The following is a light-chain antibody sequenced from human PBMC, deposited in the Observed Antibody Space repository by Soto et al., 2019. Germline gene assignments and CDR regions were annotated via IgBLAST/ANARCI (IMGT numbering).Light chain of an antibody. Sequence: QSVLTQPPSASGTPGQRVTISCSGSSSNIGNTNLYWYQQLPGAAPQHHIYRNDQRSSGVPARFSGSKSGTSASLAISGLRSEDEADYYCAAWDDSLSGRIFGTGTKVT. V-gene: IGLV1-47*01. CDR2: RND. CDR3: AAWDDSLSGRI. CDR1: SSNIGNTN. J-gene: IGLJ1*01.